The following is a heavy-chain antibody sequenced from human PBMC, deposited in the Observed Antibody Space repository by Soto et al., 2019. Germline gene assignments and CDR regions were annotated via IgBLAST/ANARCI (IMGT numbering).Heavy chain of an antibody. CDR3: ERDPMTCYLQFDY. J-gene: IGHJ4*02. CDR2: ISAYNGNT. Sequence: QVQLVQSGAEVKKPGASVKVSCKASGYTFTTYGISWVRQAPGQGLEWMGWISAYNGNTNFAQKLQRRVTMIKDTSTSTADMELSSLRSDDTAVYYCERDPMTCYLQFDYWGQGTLVTVSS. D-gene: IGHD3-9*01. CDR1: GYTFTTYG. V-gene: IGHV1-18*01.